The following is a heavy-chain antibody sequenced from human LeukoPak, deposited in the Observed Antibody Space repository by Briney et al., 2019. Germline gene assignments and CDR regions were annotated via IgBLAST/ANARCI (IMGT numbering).Heavy chain of an antibody. CDR3: ARHLRYSSSWYDWFDP. V-gene: IGHV4-4*07. CDR2: IYGSGTT. D-gene: IGHD6-13*01. J-gene: IGHJ5*02. CDR1: GGSISSY. Sequence: SETLSLTCTVSGGSISSYWSWIRQPAGKGLEWIGRIYGSGTTTYNPSLKSRVSMSIDTSKNQFSLKLMSVTAADTAVYYCARHLRYSSSWYDWFDPWGQGTLVTVSS.